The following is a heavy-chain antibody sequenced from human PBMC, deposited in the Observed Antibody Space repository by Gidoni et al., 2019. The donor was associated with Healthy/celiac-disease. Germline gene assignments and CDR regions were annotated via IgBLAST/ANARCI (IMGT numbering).Heavy chain of an antibody. CDR3: AKAAVGAFFDY. CDR1: GVTFDDYA. D-gene: IGHD1-26*01. CDR2: ISWYSGSI. V-gene: IGHV3-9*01. J-gene: IGHJ4*02. Sequence: EVQQVESGGGVVQPGRSLRLSCAAAGVTFDDYAMHWVRQAPGKGLGWSSGISWYSGSIGYADSVKCRFTISRDNAKNSLYLQMNSLRAEDTALYYCAKAAVGAFFDYWGQGTLVTVSS.